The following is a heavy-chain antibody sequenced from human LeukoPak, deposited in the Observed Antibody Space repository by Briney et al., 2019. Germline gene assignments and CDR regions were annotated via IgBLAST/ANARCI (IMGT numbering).Heavy chain of an antibody. D-gene: IGHD3-22*01. V-gene: IGHV3-48*04. Sequence: GGSLRLSCAASGFTFSTYWMTWVRQAPGKGLEWVSYIGISGTTLYYADSVKGRFTISRDNSKTSVYLQMSSLRAEDTAVYYCARGGSSGYHYNAFDIWGQGTMVTVSS. J-gene: IGHJ3*02. CDR1: GFTFSTYW. CDR3: ARGGSSGYHYNAFDI. CDR2: IGISGTTL.